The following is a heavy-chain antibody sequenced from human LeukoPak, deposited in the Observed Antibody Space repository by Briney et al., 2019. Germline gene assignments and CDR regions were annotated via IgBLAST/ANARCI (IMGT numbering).Heavy chain of an antibody. CDR1: GFTFSSYE. Sequence: GGSLRLSCAASGFTFSSYEMHWVRQAPGKGLEWVSYISSSDSTIYYADSVKDRFTISRDNSKNTLYLQMNSLRAEDTAVYYCAKGDFGRWFDPWGQGTLVTVSS. CDR3: AKGDFGRWFDP. D-gene: IGHD3-10*01. CDR2: ISSSDSTI. V-gene: IGHV3-48*03. J-gene: IGHJ5*02.